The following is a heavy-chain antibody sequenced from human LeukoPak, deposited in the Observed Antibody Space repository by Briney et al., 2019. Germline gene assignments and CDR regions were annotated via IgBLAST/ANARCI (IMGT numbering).Heavy chain of an antibody. V-gene: IGHV4-61*02. CDR2: IYTSGST. D-gene: IGHD3-22*01. CDR3: ASFPYYYDSSGYYSNDAFDI. Sequence: PSETLSLTCTVSGGSIGSGSYYWSWIRQPAGKGLEWIGRIYTSGSTNYNPSLKSRVTISVDTSKNQFSLKLSSVTAADTAVYYCASFPYYYDSSGYYSNDAFDIWGQGTMVTVSS. CDR1: GGSIGSGSYY. J-gene: IGHJ3*02.